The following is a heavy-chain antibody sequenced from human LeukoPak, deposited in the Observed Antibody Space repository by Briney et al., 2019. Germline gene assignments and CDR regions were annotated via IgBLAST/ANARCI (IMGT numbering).Heavy chain of an antibody. Sequence: GGSLRLSCAASGFTVSSNYMSWVRQAPGKGLEWVSVIYSGGSTYYADSVKGRFTISRDNSKNTLYLQMNSLRAEDTAVYYCAREDYGDYGYYYGMDVWGRGTTVTVSS. CDR3: AREDYGDYGYYYGMDV. J-gene: IGHJ6*02. CDR2: IYSGGST. CDR1: GFTVSSNY. D-gene: IGHD4-17*01. V-gene: IGHV3-66*02.